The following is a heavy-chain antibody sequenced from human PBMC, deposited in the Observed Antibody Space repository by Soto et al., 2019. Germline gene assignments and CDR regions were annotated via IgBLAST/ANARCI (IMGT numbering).Heavy chain of an antibody. CDR1: GFTFSSYA. J-gene: IGHJ6*02. CDR3: AKGSSRIAVAGTPYYVMDV. CDR2: ISGGGGTT. D-gene: IGHD6-19*01. Sequence: PGGSLRLSCAASGFTFSSYAMSWVRQAPGKGLEWVSAISGGGGTTYYADSVKGRFSISRDNSKNTLFLQMNSLRAEDTAVYYCAKGSSRIAVAGTPYYVMDVWGQGTTVTVSS. V-gene: IGHV3-23*01.